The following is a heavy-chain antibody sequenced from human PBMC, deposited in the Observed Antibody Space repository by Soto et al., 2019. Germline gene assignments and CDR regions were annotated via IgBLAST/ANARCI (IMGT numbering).Heavy chain of an antibody. V-gene: IGHV1-3*01. CDR3: ARVVAAAGTHYYYYYMDV. Sequence: ASVKVSCKASGYTFTSYAMHWVRQAPGQRLEWMGWINAGNGNTKYSQKFQGRVTITRDTSASTAYMELSSLRSEDTAVYYCARVVAAAGTHYYYYYMDVWGKGTTVTVSS. CDR1: GYTFTSYA. J-gene: IGHJ6*03. D-gene: IGHD6-13*01. CDR2: INAGNGNT.